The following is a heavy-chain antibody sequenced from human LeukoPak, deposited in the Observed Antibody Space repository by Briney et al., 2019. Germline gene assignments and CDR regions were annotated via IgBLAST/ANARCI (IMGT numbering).Heavy chain of an antibody. Sequence: QSGGSLRLSCAASGFTFRSYAMSWVRQAPGKGLEWVSGISGSGGGTYYADSVKGRFTISRDNSKKTLYLQMNSLRVEDTAVYYCAKDWVTTVTTWDYWGQGTLVTVSS. J-gene: IGHJ4*02. CDR3: AKDWVTTVTTWDY. CDR1: GFTFRSYA. V-gene: IGHV3-23*01. D-gene: IGHD4-17*01. CDR2: ISGSGGGT.